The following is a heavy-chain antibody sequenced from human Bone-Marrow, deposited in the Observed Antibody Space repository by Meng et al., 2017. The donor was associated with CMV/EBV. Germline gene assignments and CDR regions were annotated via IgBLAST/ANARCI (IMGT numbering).Heavy chain of an antibody. D-gene: IGHD2-2*01. CDR3: ASEVPHTSYYKY. V-gene: IGHV4-39*07. Sequence: VSGDSISTTNYYWVWVRQPPGEGLEWIGSVSYSGRAYYSPSLRSRVTLSVDTSKNQFSLKLSSVTAADTAVYYCASEVPHTSYYKYWGQGTLVTVSS. CDR1: GDSISTTNYY. CDR2: VSYSGRA. J-gene: IGHJ4*02.